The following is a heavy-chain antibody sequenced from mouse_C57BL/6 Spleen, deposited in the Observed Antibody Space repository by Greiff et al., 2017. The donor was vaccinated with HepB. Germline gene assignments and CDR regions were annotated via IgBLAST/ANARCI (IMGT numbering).Heavy chain of an antibody. Sequence: VQLQQSGAELVKPGASVKLSCTASGFNIKDYYMHWVKQRTEQGLEWIGRIDPEDGETKYAPKFQGKATITADTSSNTAYLQLSSLTSEDTAGYYCESIYYDCVYAMDYWGQGTSVTVSS. D-gene: IGHD2-4*01. CDR2: IDPEDGET. V-gene: IGHV14-2*01. J-gene: IGHJ4*01. CDR1: GFNIKDYY. CDR3: ESIYYDCVYAMDY.